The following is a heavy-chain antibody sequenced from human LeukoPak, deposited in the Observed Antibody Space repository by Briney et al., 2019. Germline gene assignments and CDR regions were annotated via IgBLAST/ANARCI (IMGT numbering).Heavy chain of an antibody. CDR3: TRAPYSSGWYTVDF. CDR1: GFTFSSNA. J-gene: IGHJ4*02. CDR2: ISMSSTYI. Sequence: PGGFLRLSCAASGFTFSSNAMNWVRQAPGKGLEWVSSISMSSTYIYYADSVKGRFTISRDNAKNSLYLQMDSLRDEDTAVYYCTRAPYSSGWYTVDFWGQGTLVTVSS. V-gene: IGHV3-21*01. D-gene: IGHD6-19*01.